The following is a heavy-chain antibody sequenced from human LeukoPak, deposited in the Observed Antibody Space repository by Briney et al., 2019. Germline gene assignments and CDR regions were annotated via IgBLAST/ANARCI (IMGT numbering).Heavy chain of an antibody. CDR2: ISGSGGST. D-gene: IGHD1-1*01. CDR3: AKYRHWNGGYDY. CDR1: GFTFNSYA. V-gene: IGHV3-23*01. J-gene: IGHJ4*02. Sequence: GGSLRLSCAASGFTFNSYAMSWVRQAPGKGLEWVPAISGSGGSTYYADSVKGRFTISRDNSKNTLYLQMNSLRAEDTAVYYCAKYRHWNGGYDYWGQGTLVTVSS.